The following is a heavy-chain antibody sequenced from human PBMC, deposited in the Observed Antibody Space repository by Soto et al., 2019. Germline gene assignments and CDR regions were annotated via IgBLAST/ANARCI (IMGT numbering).Heavy chain of an antibody. V-gene: IGHV4-31*03. CDR3: ARVCEIAAPMDV. D-gene: IGHD6-6*01. CDR2: IYYSGST. J-gene: IGHJ6*02. CDR1: GGSISSGGYY. Sequence: PSETLSLTCTVSGGSISSGGYYWSWIRQHPGKGLEWIGYIYYSGSTYYNPSLKSRVTISVDTSKNQFSLKLSSVTAADTAVYYCARVCEIAAPMDVWGQGTTVTVS.